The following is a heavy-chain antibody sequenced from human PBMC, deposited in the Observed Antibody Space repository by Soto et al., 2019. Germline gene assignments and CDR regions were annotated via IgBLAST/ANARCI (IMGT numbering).Heavy chain of an antibody. CDR1: GGSISRYY. CDR3: ARSQQLVEADYYYYYGMDV. V-gene: IGHV4-59*01. Sequence: SETLSLTCTVSGGSISRYYWSWIRQPPGKGLEWIGYIYYSGSTNYNPSLKSRVTISVDTSKNQFSLKLSSVTAADTAVYYCARSQQLVEADYYYYYGMDVWGQGTTVTASS. D-gene: IGHD6-6*01. J-gene: IGHJ6*02. CDR2: IYYSGST.